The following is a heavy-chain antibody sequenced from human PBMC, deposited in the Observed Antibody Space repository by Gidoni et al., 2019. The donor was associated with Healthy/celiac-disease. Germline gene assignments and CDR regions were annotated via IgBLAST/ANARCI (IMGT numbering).Heavy chain of an antibody. CDR2: IDTSGST. D-gene: IGHD1-1*01. Sequence: QVQLQESGPGLVKPSEPLSLTVTVSGGPISSYYWSWIRQPAGKGLESIGRIDTSGSTNYNPSLKSRVTMSVDTSKNQFSLKLSSVTAADTAVYYCARRRGADWSDAFDIWGQGTMVTVSS. CDR3: ARRRGADWSDAFDI. V-gene: IGHV4-4*07. CDR1: GGPISSYY. J-gene: IGHJ3*02.